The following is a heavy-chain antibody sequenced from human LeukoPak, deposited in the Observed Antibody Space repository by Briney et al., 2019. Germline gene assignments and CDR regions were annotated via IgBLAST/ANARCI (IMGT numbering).Heavy chain of an antibody. CDR3: ARGGVNNYFDP. V-gene: IGHV1-2*02. Sequence: ASVKVPCKTSGYTFSGYYMHWVRQAPGQGLEWVGWINPHSGVTKYAQKFQGRVTVTGDTSINTAYMELRSLTSDDTAVYYCARGGVNNYFDPWGQGTLVTVSS. CDR2: INPHSGVT. J-gene: IGHJ5*02. CDR1: GYTFSGYY. D-gene: IGHD3-16*01.